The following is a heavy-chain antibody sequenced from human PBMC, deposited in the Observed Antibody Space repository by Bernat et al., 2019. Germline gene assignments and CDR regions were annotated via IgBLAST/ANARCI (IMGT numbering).Heavy chain of an antibody. CDR1: GCSIISSSFY. CDR2: IYYSGST. Sequence: QLPLQESGPGLVKPSETLSLTCTFSGCSIISSSFYWGWIPQPPGKGLEWIGSIYYSGSTYYNPSLKSRVTISVDTSKNQFSLKLSSVTAADTAVYYCAAYDFWSGYYENDYWGQGTLVTVSS. J-gene: IGHJ4*02. D-gene: IGHD3-3*01. CDR3: AAYDFWSGYYENDY. V-gene: IGHV4-39*01.